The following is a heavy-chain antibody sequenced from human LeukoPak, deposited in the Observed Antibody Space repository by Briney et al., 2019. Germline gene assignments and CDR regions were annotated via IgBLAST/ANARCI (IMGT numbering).Heavy chain of an antibody. D-gene: IGHD5-24*01. Sequence: ASVKVSCKASGGTFSSYAISWVRQAPRPGLEWLGGIIPIFGTANYAEKFQGRVTITADESTHTAYLDLTSLRSEDTAVYYCARYKVEMALSGFQHWGQGTLVTVSP. J-gene: IGHJ1*01. CDR2: IIPIFGTA. CDR1: GGTFSSYA. CDR3: ARYKVEMALSGFQH. V-gene: IGHV1-69*13.